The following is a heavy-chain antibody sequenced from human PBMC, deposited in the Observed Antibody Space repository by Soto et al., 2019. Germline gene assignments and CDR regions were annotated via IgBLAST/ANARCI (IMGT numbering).Heavy chain of an antibody. J-gene: IGHJ4*02. CDR3: ARENSVYALRRGGYFDY. CDR2: INWNGGST. D-gene: IGHD1-26*01. CDR1: GFTFDDYG. V-gene: IGHV3-20*04. Sequence: EVQLVESGGGVVRPGGSLRLSCAASGFTFDDYGMSWVRQAPGKGLEWVSGINWNGGSTGYADSVKGRFTISRDNAKNSXYLQMNSLRAEDTALYYCARENSVYALRRGGYFDYWGQGTLVTVSS.